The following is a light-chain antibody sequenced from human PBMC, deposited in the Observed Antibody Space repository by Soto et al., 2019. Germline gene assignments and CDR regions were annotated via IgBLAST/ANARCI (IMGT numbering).Light chain of an antibody. V-gene: IGKV1-39*01. CDR3: QQSYGAIT. Sequence: ILLTQSPSSLSASVGDRVTITCRASQGIYTYLNWYQQKPGNAPELLIHAASTLQSGVPSRFSGSGSGTDFTLSISSLQPEDVATYYCQQSYGAITFGQGTRLEIK. CDR2: AAS. J-gene: IGKJ5*01. CDR1: QGIYTY.